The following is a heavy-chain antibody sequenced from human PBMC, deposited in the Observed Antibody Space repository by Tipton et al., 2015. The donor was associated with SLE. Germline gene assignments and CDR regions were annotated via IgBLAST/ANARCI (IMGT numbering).Heavy chain of an antibody. CDR1: GFTFTTYW. J-gene: IGHJ6*02. CDR2: IKQDGSEK. D-gene: IGHD2-15*01. CDR3: ARDCSGSSCRYYSYYGLDV. V-gene: IGHV3-7*01. Sequence: SLRLSCAASGFTFTTYWMSWVRQAPGKGLEWVTNIKQDGSEKYYVDSVRGRFTISRDNAKNSLYLQLNSLRAEDTAVYYCARDCSGSSCRYYSYYGLDVWGQGTTVTVSS.